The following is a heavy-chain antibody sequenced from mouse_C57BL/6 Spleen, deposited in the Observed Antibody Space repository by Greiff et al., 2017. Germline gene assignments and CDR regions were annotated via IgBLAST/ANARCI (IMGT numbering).Heavy chain of an antibody. V-gene: IGHV1-4*01. CDR2: INPSSGYT. CDR1: GYTFTSYT. J-gene: IGHJ4*01. CDR3: ARSLRDYDGVYYAMDY. Sequence: QVQLQQSGAELARPGASVKMSCKASGYTFTSYTMHWVKQRPGPGLEWIGYINPSSGYTKYNQKFKDKATLTADKSSSTAYMQLSSLTSEDSAVYYCARSLRDYDGVYYAMDYWGQGTSVTVSS. D-gene: IGHD2-4*01.